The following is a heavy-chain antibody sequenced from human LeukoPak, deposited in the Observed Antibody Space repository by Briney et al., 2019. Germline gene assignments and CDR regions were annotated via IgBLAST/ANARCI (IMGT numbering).Heavy chain of an antibody. CDR1: GGSFSGYY. V-gene: IGHV4-34*01. Sequence: SETLSLTCAVYGGSFSGYYWSWIRQPPGKGLEWIGEINHSGSTNYNPSLKSRVTISVDTSKNQFSLKLSSVTAADTAVYYCARQRGTAAAGIDYWGQGTLVTVSS. CDR3: ARQRGTAAAGIDY. D-gene: IGHD6-13*01. CDR2: INHSGST. J-gene: IGHJ4*02.